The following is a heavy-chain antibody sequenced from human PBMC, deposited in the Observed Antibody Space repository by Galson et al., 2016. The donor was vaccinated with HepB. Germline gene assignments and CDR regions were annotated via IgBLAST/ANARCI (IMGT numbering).Heavy chain of an antibody. CDR1: GFSFSNYA. CDR3: ARDGRGAYSSSDWFDS. D-gene: IGHD1-26*01. V-gene: IGHV3-23*01. J-gene: IGHJ5*01. Sequence: SLRFSCAGSGFSFSNYAMSWVRQAPGKGLAWVSAISATGGNTHYAESVKGRFTISRDNSRSTLYLEMTTLRAEDTAVYYCARDGRGAYSSSDWFDSWGQGTLVTVSS. CDR2: ISATGGNT.